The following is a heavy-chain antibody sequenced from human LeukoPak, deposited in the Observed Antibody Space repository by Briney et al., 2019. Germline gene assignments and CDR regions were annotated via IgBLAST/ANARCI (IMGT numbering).Heavy chain of an antibody. CDR2: FFHSGNT. Sequence: PSETLSLTCTVSGYSISSGYYWGWIRQPPGKGLEWSGSFFHSGNTYYNPSLKSRVTISVDTSKNQFSLKLSSVTAADTAVYYCARAFYPGYYSYMAVWGKGTTVTVSS. CDR3: ARAFYPGYYSYMAV. J-gene: IGHJ6*03. CDR1: GYSISSGYY. D-gene: IGHD3-3*02. V-gene: IGHV4-38-2*02.